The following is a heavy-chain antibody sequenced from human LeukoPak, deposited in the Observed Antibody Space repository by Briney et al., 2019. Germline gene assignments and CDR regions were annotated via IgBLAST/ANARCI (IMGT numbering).Heavy chain of an antibody. V-gene: IGHV4-34*01. Sequence: SETLSLTCAVYGGSFSGYYWSWIRQPPGKGLEGIGEINHSGSTNYNPSLKSRVTISVDTSKSQFSLKLSSVTAADTAVYYCARSRYGSGSYTYYYYMDVWGKGTTVTVSS. CDR3: ARSRYGSGSYTYYYYMDV. J-gene: IGHJ6*03. CDR2: INHSGST. CDR1: GGSFSGYY. D-gene: IGHD3-10*01.